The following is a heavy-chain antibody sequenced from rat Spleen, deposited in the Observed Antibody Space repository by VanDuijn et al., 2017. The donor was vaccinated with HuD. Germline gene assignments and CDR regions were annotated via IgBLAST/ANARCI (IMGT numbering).Heavy chain of an antibody. J-gene: IGHJ2*01. Sequence: EVQLVESGGGQVQPGRSLKLSCVGSGFTFNDYWMTWIRQAPGKGLEWITSITNTGNTPYYSQSVKGRFTISRDNAKSTLYLQMNSLRSEDTATYFCGRLEFPFDYGGQGVMVTVSS. CDR1: GFTFNDYW. CDR2: ITNTGNTP. V-gene: IGHV5-31*01. CDR3: GRLEFPFDY.